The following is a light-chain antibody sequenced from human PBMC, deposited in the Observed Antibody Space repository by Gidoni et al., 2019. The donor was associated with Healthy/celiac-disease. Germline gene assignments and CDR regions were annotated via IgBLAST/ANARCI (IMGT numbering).Light chain of an antibody. CDR3: SSYTSSSTLRV. V-gene: IGLV2-14*01. J-gene: IGLJ3*02. CDR2: EVS. Sequence: QSALTQPASVSGSPGQSITISCTGTSSDVGGYNYVSWYQQHPGKAPKLMIYEVSNRPSGVSNRVSGSKSGNTASLTISGLQAEYEADYYCSSYTSSSTLRVFGGGTKLTVL. CDR1: SSDVGGYNY.